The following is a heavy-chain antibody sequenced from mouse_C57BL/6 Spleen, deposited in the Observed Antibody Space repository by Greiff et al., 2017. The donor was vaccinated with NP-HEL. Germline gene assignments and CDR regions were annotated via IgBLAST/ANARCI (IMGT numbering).Heavy chain of an antibody. Sequence: EVQLQQSGAELVKPGASVKLSCTASGFNIKDYYMHWVKQRTEQGLEWIGRIDPEDGETKYAPKFQGKATITADTSSNTAYLQLSSLTSEDTAVYYCARYYGSSQYYFDYWGQGTTLTVSS. D-gene: IGHD1-1*01. V-gene: IGHV14-2*01. CDR1: GFNIKDYY. CDR2: IDPEDGET. CDR3: ARYYGSSQYYFDY. J-gene: IGHJ2*01.